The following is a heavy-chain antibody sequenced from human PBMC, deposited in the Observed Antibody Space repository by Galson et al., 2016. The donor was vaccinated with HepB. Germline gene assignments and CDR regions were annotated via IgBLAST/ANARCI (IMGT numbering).Heavy chain of an antibody. J-gene: IGHJ3*01. CDR3: ARGRDTSDWMRAFDV. Sequence: LRLSCAASGLTVSSNYMSWVRQAPGKGLEWVSVIYRGDKTHYADSVKGRFTISRHSSKNTLFLQMNSLRPEDTAVYYCARGRDTSDWMRAFDVWGQGTMVTVSS. CDR1: GLTVSSNY. V-gene: IGHV3-53*04. D-gene: IGHD6-19*01. CDR2: IYRGDKT.